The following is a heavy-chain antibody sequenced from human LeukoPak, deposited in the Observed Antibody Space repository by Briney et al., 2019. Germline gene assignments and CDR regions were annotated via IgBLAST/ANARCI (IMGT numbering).Heavy chain of an antibody. J-gene: IGHJ4*02. D-gene: IGHD3/OR15-3a*01. CDR1: GFTFSSYA. CDR2: ISGSGGST. CDR3: ARHLGISGPTSLTYFDY. Sequence: GGSLRLSCAASGFTFSSYAMTWVRQAPGKGLERISSISGSGGSTYSADSVKGRFTISRDNSKNTLYLQMNSLRADDTAVYYCARHLGISGPTSLTYFDYWGQGTLVTVSS. V-gene: IGHV3-23*01.